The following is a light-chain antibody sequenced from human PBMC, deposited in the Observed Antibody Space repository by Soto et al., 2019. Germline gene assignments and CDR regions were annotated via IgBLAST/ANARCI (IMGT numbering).Light chain of an antibody. J-gene: IGLJ3*02. Sequence: QSALTQPRSVSGSPGQSVTISCTGTSSDVGGYNYVSWYQQHPGKAPRLVIYDVNQRPSGVPDRFSGSKSDNTASLTISGLQAEDEGDYYCCSYAGSFAWVLGGGTKVTVL. CDR3: CSYAGSFAWV. CDR2: DVN. V-gene: IGLV2-11*01. CDR1: SSDVGGYNY.